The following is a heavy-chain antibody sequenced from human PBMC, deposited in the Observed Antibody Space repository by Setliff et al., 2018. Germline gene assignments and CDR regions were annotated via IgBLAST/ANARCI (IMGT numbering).Heavy chain of an antibody. CDR3: ARGGTFRYFDS. D-gene: IGHD5-12*01. CDR1: DGSLSTYY. V-gene: IGHV4-59*01. CDR2: VYYSGTA. Sequence: PSETLSLTCTVSDGSLSTYYWSWIRQPPGKGLEFIGYVYYSGTANYSPSLRSRLTISVDTSKNQFSLKLRSVTAADTAVYYCARGGTFRYFDSWGQGAPVTVSS. J-gene: IGHJ4*02.